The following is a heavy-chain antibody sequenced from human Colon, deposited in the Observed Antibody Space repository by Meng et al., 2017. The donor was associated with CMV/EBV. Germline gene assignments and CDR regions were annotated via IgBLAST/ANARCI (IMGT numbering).Heavy chain of an antibody. V-gene: IGHV3-48*03. CDR1: GFTFRSYE. J-gene: IGHJ4*02. CDR2: ISSSGTTM. D-gene: IGHD1-14*01. Sequence: GESLKISCAASGFTFRSYEMTWVRQTPGRGLEWLSYISSSGTTMHYADSVKGRFTISRDNAKNSLSLQMNSLRPEDTALYYCVKAQTTTQSNYFGDWGQGTLVTVSS. CDR3: VKAQTTTQSNYFGD.